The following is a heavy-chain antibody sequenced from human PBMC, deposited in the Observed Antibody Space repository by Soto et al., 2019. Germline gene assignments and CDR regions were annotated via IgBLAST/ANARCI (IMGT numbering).Heavy chain of an antibody. Sequence: GGSLRLSCAASGFSFSDYSMNWVRQAPGKELEWVSSISGSGSSTHYTDSVKGRFTISRDNSKNKLYLQMNSLRDEDTARYYCARGDVGYRYADTYYFDYWGQGALVTVSS. CDR3: ARGDVGYRYADTYYFDY. D-gene: IGHD1-1*01. CDR2: ISGSGSST. J-gene: IGHJ4*02. V-gene: IGHV3-23*01. CDR1: GFSFSDYS.